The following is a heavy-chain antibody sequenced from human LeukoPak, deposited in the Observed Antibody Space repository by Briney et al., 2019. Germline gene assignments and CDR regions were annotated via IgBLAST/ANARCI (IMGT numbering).Heavy chain of an antibody. J-gene: IGHJ6*03. CDR3: ARALGGYCSSTSCYDYYYYYMDV. CDR1: GYTFTSYG. D-gene: IGHD2-2*03. V-gene: IGHV1-18*01. Sequence: ASVKVSCKASGYTFTSYGISWVRQAPGQGLEWMGWISAYNGNTNYAQKLQGRVTMTTDTSTSTAYMELRSLRSDDTAAYYCARALGGYCSSTSCYDYYYYYMDVWGKGTTVTVSS. CDR2: ISAYNGNT.